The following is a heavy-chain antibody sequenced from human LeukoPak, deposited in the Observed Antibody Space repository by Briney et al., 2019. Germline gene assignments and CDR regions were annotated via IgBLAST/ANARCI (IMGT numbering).Heavy chain of an antibody. Sequence: SPETLSLTCTVSGGSISSYYWSWIRLPPGKGLEWIGYLSKSGNTNYSPSLKSRVTIFGDTSKNQFFLRLSSVTAADTAVYYCARARYVNSFYAFDIWGQGTLVTVPS. CDR2: LSKSGNT. V-gene: IGHV4-59*01. CDR3: ARARYVNSFYAFDI. J-gene: IGHJ3*02. CDR1: GGSISSYY. D-gene: IGHD3-9*01.